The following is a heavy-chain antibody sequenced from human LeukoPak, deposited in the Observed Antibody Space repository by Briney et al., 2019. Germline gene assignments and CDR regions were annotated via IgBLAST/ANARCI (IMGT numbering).Heavy chain of an antibody. CDR1: GFTFSSYA. V-gene: IGHV3-30-3*01. CDR3: ARRIHDGYCSVGSSYRGWRYYGMDV. Sequence: GRSLRLSCAASGFTFSSYAMHWVRQAPGKGLEWVAVISYDGSNKYYADSVKGRFTISRDNSKNTLYLQMNSLRAEDTAVYYCARRIHDGYCSVGSSYRGWRYYGMDVWGQGTTVTVSS. J-gene: IGHJ6*02. CDR2: ISYDGSNK. D-gene: IGHD2-15*01.